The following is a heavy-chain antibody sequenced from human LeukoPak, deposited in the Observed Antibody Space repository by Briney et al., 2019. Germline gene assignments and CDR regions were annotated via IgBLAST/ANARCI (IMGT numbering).Heavy chain of an antibody. CDR2: IKEDGSEK. Sequence: GGSLRLSCAASGFTFSSNWMSWVRQAPGKGLEWVANIKEDGSEKYYVDSVKGRFTISRDNAKNSLYLQMNSLKTEDTAVYYCARGDSSGWGLDCWGPGTLVTVSS. CDR1: GFTFSSNW. D-gene: IGHD6-19*01. V-gene: IGHV3-7*03. J-gene: IGHJ4*02. CDR3: ARGDSSGWGLDC.